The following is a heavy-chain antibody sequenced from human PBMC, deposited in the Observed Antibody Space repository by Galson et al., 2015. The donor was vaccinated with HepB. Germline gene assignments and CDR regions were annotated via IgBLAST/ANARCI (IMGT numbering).Heavy chain of an antibody. J-gene: IGHJ5*02. V-gene: IGHV4-39*07. CDR2: IYYSGST. CDR1: GGSMSSSSYY. Sequence: ETLSLTCTVSGGSMSSSSYYWGWIRQPPGKGLEWIGSIYYSGSTYYNTSLKSRVTISLDTSKKQFSLKLSSVTAADTAVYYCAREMSGGLIRYADRWGPGTLVTVSS. CDR3: AREMSGGLIRYADR. D-gene: IGHD2-2*01.